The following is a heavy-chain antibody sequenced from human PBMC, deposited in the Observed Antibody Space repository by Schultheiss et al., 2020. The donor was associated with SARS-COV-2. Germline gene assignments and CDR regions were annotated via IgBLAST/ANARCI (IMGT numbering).Heavy chain of an antibody. Sequence: GGSLRLSCAASGFTFSSYAMSWVRQAPGKGLEWVSSISSSSSYIYYADSVKGRFTISRDNAKNSLYLQMNSLRAEDTAVYYCARDSYGSPGMDVWGQGTTVTVSS. CDR3: ARDSYGSPGMDV. V-gene: IGHV3-21*01. J-gene: IGHJ6*02. CDR2: ISSSSSYI. D-gene: IGHD5-18*01. CDR1: GFTFSSYA.